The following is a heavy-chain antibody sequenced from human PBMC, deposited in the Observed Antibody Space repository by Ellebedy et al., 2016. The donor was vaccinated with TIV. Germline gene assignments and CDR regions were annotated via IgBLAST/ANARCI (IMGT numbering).Heavy chain of an antibody. CDR3: ARDYCSSTSCYKSNYYYGMDV. CDR2: ISYDGSNK. V-gene: IGHV3-30-3*01. CDR1: GFTFSSYA. Sequence: GESLKISCAASGFTFSSYAMHWVRQAPGKGLEWVAVISYDGSNKYYADSVKGRFTISRDNSKNTLYLQMNSLRAEDTAVYYCARDYCSSTSCYKSNYYYGMDVWGQGTTVTVSS. J-gene: IGHJ6*02. D-gene: IGHD2-2*02.